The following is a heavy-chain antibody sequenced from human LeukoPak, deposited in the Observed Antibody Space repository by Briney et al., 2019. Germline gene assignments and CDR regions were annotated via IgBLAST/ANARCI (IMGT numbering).Heavy chain of an antibody. CDR2: MNPNSGNT. CDR1: GYTFTSYD. CDR3: ARAGEYYDFWSGPRGGWFDP. V-gene: IGHV1-8*03. J-gene: IGHJ5*02. Sequence: ASVKVSCKASGYTFTSYDINWVRQATGQGLGWMGWMNPNSGNTGYAQKFQGRVTITRNTSISTAYMELSSLRSEDTAVYYCARAGEYYDFWSGPRGGWFDPWGQGTLVTVSS. D-gene: IGHD3-3*01.